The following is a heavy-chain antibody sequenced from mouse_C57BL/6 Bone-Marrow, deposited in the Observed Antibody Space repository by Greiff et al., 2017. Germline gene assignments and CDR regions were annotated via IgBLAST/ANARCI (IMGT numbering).Heavy chain of an antibody. Sequence: DVHLVESGGGLVKPGGSLKLSCAASGFTFSSYAMSWVRQTPDKRLEWVATISDGGSYTYYPDNVKGRFTISRDNAKNNLYLQMSHLKSEDTAMYYGAIDGYPMDYWGQGTSVTVSS. CDR2: ISDGGSYT. CDR1: GFTFSSYA. V-gene: IGHV5-4*01. J-gene: IGHJ4*01. CDR3: AIDGYPMDY. D-gene: IGHD1-2*01.